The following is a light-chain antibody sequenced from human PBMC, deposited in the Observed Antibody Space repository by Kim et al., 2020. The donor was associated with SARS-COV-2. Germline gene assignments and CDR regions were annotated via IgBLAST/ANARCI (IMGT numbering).Light chain of an antibody. CDR1: SSDIDPNHR. CDR2: DVT. CDR3: SSYTSRNTWV. Sequence: GPSVTISCSGTSSDIDPNHRVSWFQQPPGTAPKLIVYDVTNRPSGVPNRFSGSKSGNTASLTISGLQAEDEGHYYCSSYTSRNTWVFGGGTQLTVL. J-gene: IGLJ3*02. V-gene: IGLV2-18*02.